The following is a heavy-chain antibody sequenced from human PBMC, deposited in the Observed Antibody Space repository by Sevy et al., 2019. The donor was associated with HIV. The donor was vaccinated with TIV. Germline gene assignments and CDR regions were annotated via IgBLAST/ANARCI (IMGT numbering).Heavy chain of an antibody. CDR3: VHSSSHQPGHYYYYMDV. CDR2: IYTSGST. CDR1: GDSMSGYY. Sequence: SETLSLTCTVSGDSMSGYYWSWIRQPAGKGLEWIGRIYTSGSTYYNPSLKSRVTLSIDMSKNQFSLRLSSVTAADTAVYFCVHSSSHQPGHYYYYMDVWGKGTSVTVSS. D-gene: IGHD2-2*01. J-gene: IGHJ6*03. V-gene: IGHV4-4*07.